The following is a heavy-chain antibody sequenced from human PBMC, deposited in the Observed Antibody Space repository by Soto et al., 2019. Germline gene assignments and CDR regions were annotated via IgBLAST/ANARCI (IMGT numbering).Heavy chain of an antibody. Sequence: LRLSCAASGFTFSNYGMHWVRQAPGKGLESVAVIWYDGSNKYYADSVKGRFTISRDNSKNTMYLQVNSLRAEDTAVFYCVMDHSRHYAMDVPGQATTGTVS. CDR2: IWYDGSNK. J-gene: IGHJ6*02. V-gene: IGHV3-33*01. CDR3: VMDHSRHYAMDV. D-gene: IGHD1-1*01. CDR1: GFTFSNYG.